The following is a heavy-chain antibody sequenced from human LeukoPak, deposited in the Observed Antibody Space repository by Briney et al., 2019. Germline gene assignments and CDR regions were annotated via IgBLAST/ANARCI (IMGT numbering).Heavy chain of an antibody. D-gene: IGHD2-2*01. Sequence: ASVKVSCKASGYTFTSYYMHCVRQAPGQGLEWMGWINPNSGGTNYAQKFQGRVTMTRDTSISTAYMELSRLRSDDTAVYYCARDHTYCSSTSCYRFPDYWGQGTLVTVSS. CDR1: GYTFTSYY. J-gene: IGHJ4*02. CDR3: ARDHTYCSSTSCYRFPDY. CDR2: INPNSGGT. V-gene: IGHV1-2*02.